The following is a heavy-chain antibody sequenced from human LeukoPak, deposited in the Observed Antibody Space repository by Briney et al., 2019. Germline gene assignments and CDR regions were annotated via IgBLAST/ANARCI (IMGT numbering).Heavy chain of an antibody. V-gene: IGHV3-21*01. CDR2: ISSSSSYI. J-gene: IGHJ4*02. D-gene: IGHD6-19*01. CDR3: ATGRSGWYYFDY. Sequence: PGGSLRLSCAASGFTFDDYGMSWVRQAPGKGLEWVSSISSSSSYIYYADSVKGRFTISRDNAKNSLYLQMNSLRAEDTAVYYCATGRSGWYYFDYWGQGTLVTVSS. CDR1: GFTFDDYG.